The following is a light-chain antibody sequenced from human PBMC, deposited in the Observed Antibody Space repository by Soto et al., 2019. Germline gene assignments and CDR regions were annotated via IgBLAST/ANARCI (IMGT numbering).Light chain of an antibody. Sequence: QSVLTQPPSVSGAPGQRVTIPFTGSSSNIGSFYDLHWYQQLPGTVPKLLIYGDNNRPSGVPHRFTGSKSGTSASLAITGVQAEDEADYYCQSYDNRLGNVVFGGGTKVTVL. CDR3: QSYDNRLGNVV. CDR1: SSNIGSFYD. V-gene: IGLV1-40*01. J-gene: IGLJ2*01. CDR2: GDN.